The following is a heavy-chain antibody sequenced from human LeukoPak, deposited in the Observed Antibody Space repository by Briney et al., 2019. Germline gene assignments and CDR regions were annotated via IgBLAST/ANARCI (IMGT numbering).Heavy chain of an antibody. CDR3: ARRSVIVVITPTDDAFDI. CDR2: INPRSGAT. V-gene: IGHV1-2*02. J-gene: IGHJ3*02. D-gene: IGHD3-22*01. Sequence: ASVKVSCKASGYTFTGYYMHWVRQVPGQGLELMGWINPRSGATNYAQTFQDRVTMTRDTSISTAYMQLSRLGFDDTAIYYCARRSVIVVITPTDDAFDIWGQGTMVTVS. CDR1: GYTFTGYY.